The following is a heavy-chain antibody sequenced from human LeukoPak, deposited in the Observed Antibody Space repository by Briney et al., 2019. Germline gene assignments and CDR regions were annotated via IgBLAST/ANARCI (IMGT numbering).Heavy chain of an antibody. CDR1: GVSFSTYY. V-gene: IGHV4-34*01. J-gene: IGHJ4*02. Sequence: SETLSLTCDVSGVSFSTYYWSWIRQSPEKGLEWVGEVNHSGYTNYNPSLKGRVTISVDTSKNQFSLKLSSVTAADTAVYYCARQLYGSDYWGQGTLVTVSS. CDR2: VNHSGYT. CDR3: ARQLYGSDY. D-gene: IGHD4-17*01.